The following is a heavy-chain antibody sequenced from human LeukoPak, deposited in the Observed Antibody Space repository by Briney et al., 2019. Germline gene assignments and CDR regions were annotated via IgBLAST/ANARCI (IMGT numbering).Heavy chain of an antibody. CDR2: INPNSGGT. CDR1: GYTFTGYY. CDR3: ARAQGFVVVVAATHYYYGMTS. Sequence: ASVKVSCKASGYTFTGYYMHWVRQAPGRGLEWMGWINPNSGGTNYAQKFQGRVTMTRDTSISTAYMELSRLRSDDTAVYYCARAQGFVVVVAATHYYYGMTSGAKGPRSPSP. J-gene: IGHJ6*02. V-gene: IGHV1-2*02. D-gene: IGHD2-15*01.